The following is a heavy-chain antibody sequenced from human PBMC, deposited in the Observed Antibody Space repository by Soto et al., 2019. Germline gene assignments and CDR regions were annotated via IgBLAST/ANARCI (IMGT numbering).Heavy chain of an antibody. CDR3: ARGNSSSWYFDY. CDR2: IYYSGST. J-gene: IGHJ4*02. V-gene: IGHV4-31*03. CDR1: GGSISSGCYY. D-gene: IGHD6-13*01. Sequence: SSETLSLTCTVSGGSISSGCYYWSWIRQHPGKGLEWIGYIYYSGSTFYNPSLKSRVTISVDTSKNQFSLKLSSVTAADTAVYYCARGNSSSWYFDYWGQGTLVTVSS.